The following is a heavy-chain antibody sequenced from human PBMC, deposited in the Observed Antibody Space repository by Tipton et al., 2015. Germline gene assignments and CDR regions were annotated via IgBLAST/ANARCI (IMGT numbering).Heavy chain of an antibody. CDR3: ARDDYLGL. V-gene: IGHV3-23*01. D-gene: IGHD4/OR15-4a*01. CDR2: ISGSGEST. Sequence: GSLRLSCAASGFSFSNYAMSWVRQAPGKGLEWVSVISGSGESTNYADSVKGRFTISRDNSKNTLYLQMNSLTAEDTALYYCARDDYLGLWGQGTLVTVSS. J-gene: IGHJ4*02. CDR1: GFSFSNYA.